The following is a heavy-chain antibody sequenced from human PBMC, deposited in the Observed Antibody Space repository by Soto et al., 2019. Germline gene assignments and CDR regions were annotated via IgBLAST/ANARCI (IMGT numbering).Heavy chain of an antibody. Sequence: QVQLVQSGAELKKPGASVKVSSKYSGYSFINYYIHCVRQAPGQGLEWMGWINPHSGETDYAKKFQCRVTMNKDTSISTVVMELNRLTSGDTAIYWCARQGEPYISPRDSFGMDVWGQGTSVTVSS. CDR2: INPHSGET. J-gene: IGHJ6*02. V-gene: IGHV1-2*02. CDR1: GYSFINYY. D-gene: IGHD3-16*01. CDR3: ARQGEPYISPRDSFGMDV.